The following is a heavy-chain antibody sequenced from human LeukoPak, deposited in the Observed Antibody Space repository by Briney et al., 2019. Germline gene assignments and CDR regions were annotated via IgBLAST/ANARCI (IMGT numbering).Heavy chain of an antibody. V-gene: IGHV3-7*01. D-gene: IGHD1-1*01. CDR3: ARETVSASYFDY. Sequence: GSLRLSCAVSGFTFSSYWMSWVRQAPGKGLEWVANINRDGSEKYYVDSLKGRFTISRDNAKNSLYLQMNSLRAEDTAVYYCARETVSASYFDYWGQGTLVTVSS. J-gene: IGHJ4*02. CDR2: INRDGSEK. CDR1: GFTFSSYW.